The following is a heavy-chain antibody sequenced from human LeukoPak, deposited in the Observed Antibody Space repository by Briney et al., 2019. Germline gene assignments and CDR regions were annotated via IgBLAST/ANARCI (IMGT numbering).Heavy chain of an antibody. D-gene: IGHD5-24*01. Sequence: GGSLRLSCAASGFTFSSNYMSWVRQAPGKGLEWGSVIYSGGSTYYADSVKARFTISRDNSKNTLYLQMNSLSAEDTAVYYCARGEMATIREGFDYWGQGTLVTVSS. V-gene: IGHV3-53*01. J-gene: IGHJ4*02. CDR1: GFTFSSNY. CDR2: IYSGGST. CDR3: ARGEMATIREGFDY.